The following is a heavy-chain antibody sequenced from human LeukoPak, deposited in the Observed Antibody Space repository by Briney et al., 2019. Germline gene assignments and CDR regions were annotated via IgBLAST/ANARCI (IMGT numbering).Heavy chain of an antibody. CDR1: GFTFDDYA. J-gene: IGHJ4*02. Sequence: GGSLRLSCAASGFTFDDYAMHWVPQAPGKGLEWVSGISWNSGSIGYADSVKGRFTISRDNAKNSLYLEMNSLRAEDTALYYCAKDIGSSSWYLGNWGQGTLVTVSS. CDR3: AKDIGSSSWYLGN. D-gene: IGHD6-13*01. CDR2: ISWNSGSI. V-gene: IGHV3-9*01.